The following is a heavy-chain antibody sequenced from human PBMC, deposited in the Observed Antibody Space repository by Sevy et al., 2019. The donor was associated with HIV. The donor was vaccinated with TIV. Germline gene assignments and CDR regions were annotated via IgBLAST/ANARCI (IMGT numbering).Heavy chain of an antibody. CDR2: IGTLGDT. CDR3: VRGLQTHCDRTACPLDH. Sequence: GGSLRLSCAGYGFSFSGSDMHWVRQPTGKGLEWISSIGTLGDTVYADSVKGRFTISRDNAKSSLYLEMSSLRAGDTALYYCVRGLQTHCDRTACPLDHWGQGTLVTVSS. CDR1: GFSFSGSD. D-gene: IGHD2-21*01. J-gene: IGHJ5*02. V-gene: IGHV3-13*01.